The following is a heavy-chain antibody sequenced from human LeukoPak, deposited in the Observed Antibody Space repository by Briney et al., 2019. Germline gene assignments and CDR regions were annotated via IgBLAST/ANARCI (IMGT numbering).Heavy chain of an antibody. CDR2: ISYDGSKK. CDR1: GFTFSAYA. CDR3: ATEGYCSSTSC. Sequence: PGGSLRLSCAASGFTFSAYAMHWVRQAPGKGLEWVAVISYDGSKKYYADSVKGRFTISRDNSKNTLYLQMNSLRAEDTAVYYCATEGYCSSTSCWGQGTLVTVSS. J-gene: IGHJ4*02. D-gene: IGHD2-2*01. V-gene: IGHV3-30*04.